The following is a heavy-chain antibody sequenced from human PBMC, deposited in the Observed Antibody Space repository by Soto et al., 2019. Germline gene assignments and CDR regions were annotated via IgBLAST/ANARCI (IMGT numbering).Heavy chain of an antibody. CDR1: GFTFSYAW. Sequence: EVQLVESGGGLVKPGGSLGLSCAASGFTFSYAWMSWVRQVPGKGLEWVGRIKSTTNGGTADYAAPVKGRFIISRDDSKNTLYLQVNSLKTEDAGVYYCTKEESGGSANWGQGAPVTVSS. J-gene: IGHJ4*02. V-gene: IGHV3-15*01. CDR3: TKEESGGSAN. D-gene: IGHD3-10*01. CDR2: IKSTTNGGTA.